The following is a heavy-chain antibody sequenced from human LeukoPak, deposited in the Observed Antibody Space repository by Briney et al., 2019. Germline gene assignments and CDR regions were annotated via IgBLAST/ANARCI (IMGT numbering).Heavy chain of an antibody. J-gene: IGHJ5*02. D-gene: IGHD4-17*01. CDR1: GGSFSGYY. V-gene: IGHV4-34*01. CDR3: ARGDYVNWFDP. CDR2: INHSGST. Sequence: QSSETLSLTCAVYGGSFSGYYWSWIRQPPGKGLEWIGEINHSGSTNYNPSLKSRVTISVDTSKNQFSLKLSSVTAADTAVYYCARGDYVNWFDPWGQGTLVTVSS.